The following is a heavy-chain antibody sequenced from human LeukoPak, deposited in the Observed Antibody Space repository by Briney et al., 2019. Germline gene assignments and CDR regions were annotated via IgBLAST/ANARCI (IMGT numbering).Heavy chain of an antibody. V-gene: IGHV3-30*02. CDR1: GFTFSNYG. CDR2: IRSDGNNT. D-gene: IGHD6-19*01. Sequence: QSGGSLRLSCAASGFTFSNYGMHWVRQAPGEGLEWVAFIRSDGNNTYLADSVRGRSSIARDNTKNSLYLQTNSLRVEHTAVYYCAKMAVRVAAAYIDYWGQGALVTVSS. CDR3: AKMAVRVAAAYIDY. J-gene: IGHJ4*02.